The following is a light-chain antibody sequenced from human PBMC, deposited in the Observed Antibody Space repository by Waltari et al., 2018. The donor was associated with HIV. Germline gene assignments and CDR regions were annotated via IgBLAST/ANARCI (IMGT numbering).Light chain of an antibody. CDR3: AVWDDSVNGPV. V-gene: IGLV1-36*01. CDR1: ESNIGNNG. CDR2: LDD. J-gene: IGLJ2*01. Sequence: QSVLTQPPSVSEAPRQRVTISCSGSESNIGNNGVNWYQQIAGKPPKLLIYLDDIPPSWCSDRFSGSKSGTAASLAIRGLQSDDEADYYCAVWDDSVNGPVFGGGTKLTVL.